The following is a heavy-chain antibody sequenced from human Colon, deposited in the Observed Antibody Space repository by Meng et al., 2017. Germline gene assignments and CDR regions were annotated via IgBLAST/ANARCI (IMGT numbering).Heavy chain of an antibody. CDR2: INPNSGVT. V-gene: IGHV1-2*05. CDR1: GYTFTTFV. D-gene: IGHD1-26*01. CDR3: ARMGAGAAFDF. Sequence: QVHLVQSGAEVKTPGSSLKLSCEASGYTFTTFVLNWLRQTPDQGFEWLGRINPNSGVTNFAQKFQGRVTMTRDTSISTAYMELASLRSDDTGVYYCARMGAGAAFDFWGQGTLVTVSS. J-gene: IGHJ4*02.